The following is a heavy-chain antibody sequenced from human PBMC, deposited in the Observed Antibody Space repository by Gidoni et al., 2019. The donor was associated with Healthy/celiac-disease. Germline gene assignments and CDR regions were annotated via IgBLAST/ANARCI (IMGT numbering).Heavy chain of an antibody. Sequence: QVQLVQSGAEVKTPGSSVKVSCKASGGTFSSYAISWVRQAPGQGLEWMGGIIPIFGTANYAQKFQGRVTITADESTSTAYMELSSLRSEDTAVYYCARGQDCGGDCYPYYYGMDVWGQGTTVTVSS. CDR1: GGTFSSYA. J-gene: IGHJ6*02. CDR3: ARGQDCGGDCYPYYYGMDV. D-gene: IGHD2-21*02. CDR2: IIPIFGTA. V-gene: IGHV1-69*01.